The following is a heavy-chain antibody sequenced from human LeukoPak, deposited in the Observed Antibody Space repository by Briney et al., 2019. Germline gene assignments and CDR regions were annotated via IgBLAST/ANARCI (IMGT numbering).Heavy chain of an antibody. J-gene: IGHJ6*02. Sequence: GGSLRLSCAASGFTFSRHWMYWARQAPGKGLEWVASINHNGNVNYYVDSVKGRFTISRDNAKNSLYLQMSNLRAEDTAVYFCARGGGLDVWGQGATVTVSS. V-gene: IGHV3-7*03. CDR3: ARGGGLDV. CDR2: INHNGNVN. D-gene: IGHD3-16*01. CDR1: GFTFSRHW.